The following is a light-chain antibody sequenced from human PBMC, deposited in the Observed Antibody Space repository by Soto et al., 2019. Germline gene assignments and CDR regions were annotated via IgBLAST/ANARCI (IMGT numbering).Light chain of an antibody. J-gene: IGLJ7*01. Sequence: QSVLTQPASVSGSPGQSITISCTGTSSDVGSYNLVSWYQQHPTKAPKLMIYEVSKRPSGVSNRFSGSKADNTASLTISGLQAEDEADSYCCSYAGSSTPAVFGGGTQLTVL. CDR2: EVS. CDR1: SSDVGSYNL. V-gene: IGLV2-23*02. CDR3: CSYAGSSTPAV.